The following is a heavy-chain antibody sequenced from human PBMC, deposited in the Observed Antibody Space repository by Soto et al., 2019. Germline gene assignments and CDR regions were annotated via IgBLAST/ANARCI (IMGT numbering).Heavy chain of an antibody. CDR2: IIPIFGTA. CDR1: GGTFSSYA. V-gene: IGHV1-69*12. CDR3: ARDRGPSSGYYPYWFDP. D-gene: IGHD3-22*01. J-gene: IGHJ5*02. Sequence: QVQLVQSGAEVKKPGSSVKVSCKASGGTFSSYAITWVRQAPGQGLEWMGGIIPIFGTANYAQKFQARVTITADESTRTAYMELSSLGSEATAVYYCARDRGPSSGYYPYWFDPWGQGTLVTVSS.